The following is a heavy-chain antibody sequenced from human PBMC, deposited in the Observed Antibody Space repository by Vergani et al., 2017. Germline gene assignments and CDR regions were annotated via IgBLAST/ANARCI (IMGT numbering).Heavy chain of an antibody. J-gene: IGHJ4*02. CDR2: ISGSGVSA. Sequence: EVQLLEPAGGLVQPGGSLRLTCAASEFTFSNYAMNWVRQAPGKGLEWVSGISGSGVSAYYTDSVKGRFTISRDNSKNMLFLQMNNLRTEDTAIYYCAKQYFVSGNYLFDYWGQGTLVTVSS. D-gene: IGHD3-9*01. CDR1: EFTFSNYA. CDR3: AKQYFVSGNYLFDY. V-gene: IGHV3-23*01.